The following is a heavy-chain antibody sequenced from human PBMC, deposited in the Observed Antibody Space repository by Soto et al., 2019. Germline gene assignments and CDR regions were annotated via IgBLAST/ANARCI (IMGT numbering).Heavy chain of an antibody. V-gene: IGHV3-23*01. CDR2: ISGSGGST. CDR3: ARDPGPNSSGWEYFEY. Sequence: GGSLRLPCGAFGFNFSSYAMTWVRQAQGKGREWGSDISGSGGSTYYADSVKGRFPISRDNSKTTLYLQMNSLRADDTAVYYFARDPGPNSSGWEYFEYWGQGTLVTVSS. D-gene: IGHD6-19*01. J-gene: IGHJ4*02. CDR1: GFNFSSYA.